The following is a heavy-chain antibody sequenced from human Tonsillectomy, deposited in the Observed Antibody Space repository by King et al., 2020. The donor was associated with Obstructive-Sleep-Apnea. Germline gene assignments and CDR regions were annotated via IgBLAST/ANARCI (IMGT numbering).Heavy chain of an antibody. D-gene: IGHD5-12*01. CDR2: INPDTGDT. V-gene: IGHV1-2*02. Sequence: QLVQSGAEVKKPGASVKVSCKASGDTFTGYYMHWVRQAPGQGLEWMGWINPDTGDTNFAQNFQGRVTMTRDTSISTAYMELSRLRSDDTAVYYCARNSGYDYYFDYWGQGTLATVSS. CDR3: ARNSGYDYYFDY. J-gene: IGHJ4*02. CDR1: GDTFTGYY.